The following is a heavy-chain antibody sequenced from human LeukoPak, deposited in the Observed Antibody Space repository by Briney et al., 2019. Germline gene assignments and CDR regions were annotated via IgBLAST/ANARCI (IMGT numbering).Heavy chain of an antibody. Sequence: GESLKISCKGSGYSFTSYWIGWVRQMPGKGLEWMGFIYPGDSDTIYSPSIQGQVTISADKSISTAYLQWSSLKASDTAMYYCASRDCSGGSCYSGWGQGTMVTVSS. CDR1: GYSFTSYW. V-gene: IGHV5-51*01. CDR2: IYPGDSDT. J-gene: IGHJ3*01. D-gene: IGHD2-15*01. CDR3: ASRDCSGGSCYSG.